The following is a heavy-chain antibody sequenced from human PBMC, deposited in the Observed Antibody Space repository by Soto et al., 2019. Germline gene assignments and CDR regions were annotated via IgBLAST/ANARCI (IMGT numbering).Heavy chain of an antibody. CDR2: IWDSGTS. J-gene: IGHJ4*02. Sequence: SETLSLTCAVSGASISSNYWNWIRQPPGRGLEWIGFIWDSGTSNYNPSLKSRATISIDTSKNQFSLKLTSVTAADTAVYYCASYAAGIFPFLDKGGRGTLVTVSS. V-gene: IGHV4-59*01. CDR1: GASISSNY. D-gene: IGHD3-10*01. CDR3: ASYAAGIFPFLDK.